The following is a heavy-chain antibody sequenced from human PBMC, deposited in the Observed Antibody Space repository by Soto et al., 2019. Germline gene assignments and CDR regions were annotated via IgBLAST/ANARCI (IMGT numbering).Heavy chain of an antibody. V-gene: IGHV4-59*08. D-gene: IGHD6-13*01. CDR2: ISYSGNT. Sequence: PSETLSLTCTVSGGSISDYYWNWVRQPPGKGLEWIGYISYSGNTKYNPSFKSRVTISVDTSKNQFSLKLSSVTAADTAVYYCARVKAGVVYWGQGTLVTVSS. J-gene: IGHJ4*02. CDR1: GGSISDYY. CDR3: ARVKAGVVY.